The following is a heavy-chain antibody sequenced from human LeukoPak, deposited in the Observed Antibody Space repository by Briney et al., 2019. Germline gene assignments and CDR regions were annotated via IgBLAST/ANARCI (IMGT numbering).Heavy chain of an antibody. CDR2: ISRNSGSI. V-gene: IGHV3-9*01. CDR3: AKDEDVNSSRRGLWLSRFGSNNLFQY. D-gene: IGHD6-19*01. CDR1: GFTFDDYA. Sequence: GRSLRLSCAASGFTFDDYAMHWVRQAPGKGLEWVSGISRNSGSIGYADSVKGRFTISRDNAKNSLYLQMNSLRAEDTALYYCAKDEDVNSSRRGLWLSRFGSNNLFQYWGQGTLVTVSS. J-gene: IGHJ1*01.